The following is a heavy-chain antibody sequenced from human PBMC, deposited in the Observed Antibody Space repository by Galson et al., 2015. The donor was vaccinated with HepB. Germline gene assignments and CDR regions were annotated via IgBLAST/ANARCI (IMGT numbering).Heavy chain of an antibody. Sequence: SVKVSCKASGYTFTNYGISWVRQAPGQGLEWMGWISAYNGNTNYAQKLQGRVTMTTDTSTSTAYMELRSLRSDDTAVFYCARVRRYFDWLLGVGWVDPWGQGTLVTVSS. CDR1: GYTFTNYG. CDR2: ISAYNGNT. CDR3: ARVRRYFDWLLGVGWVDP. D-gene: IGHD3-9*01. V-gene: IGHV1-18*01. J-gene: IGHJ5*02.